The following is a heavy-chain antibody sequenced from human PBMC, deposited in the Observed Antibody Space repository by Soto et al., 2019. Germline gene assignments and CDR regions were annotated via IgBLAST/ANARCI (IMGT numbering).Heavy chain of an antibody. D-gene: IGHD5-18*01. CDR2: IYSSGST. CDR3: ARDHPHSYGVYYFDY. V-gene: IGHV4-59*01. CDR1: GSSISNYY. J-gene: IGHJ4*02. Sequence: SDTLSLTCTVSGSSISNYYWNWIRQSPGKGLEWIGYIYSSGSTHYNPSLQNRVTISIDTSKNQVSLKVNSVTAADTAVYYCARDHPHSYGVYYFDYWGQG.